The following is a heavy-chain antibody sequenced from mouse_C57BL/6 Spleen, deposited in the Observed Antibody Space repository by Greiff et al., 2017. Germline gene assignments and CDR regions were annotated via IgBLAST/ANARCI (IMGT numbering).Heavy chain of an antibody. CDR3: ARRSYGDWYFDV. D-gene: IGHD1-1*01. Sequence: QVHVKQSGAELARPGASVKLSCKASGYTFTSYGISWVKQRTGQGLEWIGEIYPRSGNTYYNEKFKGKATLTADKSSSTAYMELRSLTSEDSAVYFCARRSYGDWYFDVWGTGTTVTVSS. J-gene: IGHJ1*03. V-gene: IGHV1-81*01. CDR2: IYPRSGNT. CDR1: GYTFTSYG.